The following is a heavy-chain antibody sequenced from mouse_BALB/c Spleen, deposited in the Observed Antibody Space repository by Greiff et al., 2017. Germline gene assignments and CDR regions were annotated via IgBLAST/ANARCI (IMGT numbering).Heavy chain of an antibody. J-gene: IGHJ1*01. CDR3: ARLVGTYFDV. Sequence: QVQLQQSGPVLVKPGALVKISCKASGYTFTSYDLHWVKQWPGQGLEWIGWIYPGDGSTKYNEKFKGMATLTADNSSSTAYMQLSSLTSENSAVYFCARLVGTYFDVWGAGTTVTVSS. V-gene: IGHV1S56*01. D-gene: IGHD1-1*02. CDR1: GYTFTSYD. CDR2: IYPGDGST.